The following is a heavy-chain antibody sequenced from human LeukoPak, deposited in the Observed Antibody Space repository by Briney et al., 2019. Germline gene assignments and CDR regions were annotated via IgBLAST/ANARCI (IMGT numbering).Heavy chain of an antibody. J-gene: IGHJ4*02. CDR2: ISGYNGKT. CDR1: GYTFTTYG. CDR3: ARGPHERSGYPDD. V-gene: IGHV1-18*01. Sequence: ASVKVSCKASGYTFTTYGISWVRQAPGQGLEWMGWISGYNGKTNYEQKFQGRVTMTTDTSTSTAYMELRSLRSDDTAVYYCARGPHERSGYPDDWGQGTLVTVSS. D-gene: IGHD3-22*01.